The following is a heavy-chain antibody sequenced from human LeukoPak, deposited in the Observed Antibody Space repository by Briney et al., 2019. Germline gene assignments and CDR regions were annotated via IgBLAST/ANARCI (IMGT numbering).Heavy chain of an antibody. J-gene: IGHJ6*02. CDR1: GGSISSYY. D-gene: IGHD2-2*01. V-gene: IGHV4-59*08. CDR2: IYYSGST. CDR3: ASQDVVVITAATYYYGMDV. Sequence: SETLSLTCTVSGGSISSYYWNWIRQPPGKGLEWIGYIYYSGSTNYNPSLKSRATISVDTSKNQFSLKLSSVTAADTAVYYCASQDVVVITAATYYYGMDVWGQGTTVTVSS.